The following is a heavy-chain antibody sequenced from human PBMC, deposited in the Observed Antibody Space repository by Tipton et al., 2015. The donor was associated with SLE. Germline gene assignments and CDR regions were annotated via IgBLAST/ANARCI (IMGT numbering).Heavy chain of an antibody. CDR3: ARVLRIVGAKDWFGP. CDR2: IYYSGST. V-gene: IGHV4-39*07. D-gene: IGHD1-26*01. Sequence: TLSLTCTVSGGSISSSSYYWGWIRQPPGKGLEWIGSIYYSGSTYYNPSLKSRVTISVDTSKNHFSLMLSSVTAADTAVYYCARVLRIVGAKDWFGPWGQGTLVTVSS. CDR1: GGSISSSSYY. J-gene: IGHJ5*02.